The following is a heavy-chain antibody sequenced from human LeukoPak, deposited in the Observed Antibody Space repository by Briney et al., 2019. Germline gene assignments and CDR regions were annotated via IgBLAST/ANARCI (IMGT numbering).Heavy chain of an antibody. J-gene: IGHJ5*02. V-gene: IGHV1-18*01. Sequence: GASVKVSCKASGYTFTSYGISWVRQAPGQGLEWMGWISAYNGNTNYAQKLQGRVTMTTDTSTSTAYMELRSLRSDDTAVYYCARDSRPFGNGLYNWFDPWGLGTLVTVSS. CDR2: ISAYNGNT. D-gene: IGHD2/OR15-2a*01. CDR1: GYTFTSYG. CDR3: ARDSRPFGNGLYNWFDP.